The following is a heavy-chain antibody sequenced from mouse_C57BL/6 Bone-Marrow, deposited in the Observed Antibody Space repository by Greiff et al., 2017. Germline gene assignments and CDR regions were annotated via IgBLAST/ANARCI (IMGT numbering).Heavy chain of an antibody. Sequence: VQLQQPGPELVKPGASVKISCKASGYTFTDYYMNWVKQSHGKSLEWIGDINPNNGGTSYNQKFKGKATLTVDKASSTAYMELRSLTSEDSAVYYCAGVRGYWGQGTTLTVSA. J-gene: IGHJ2*01. V-gene: IGHV1-26*01. CDR2: INPNNGGT. D-gene: IGHD2-14*01. CDR1: GYTFTDYY. CDR3: AGVRGY.